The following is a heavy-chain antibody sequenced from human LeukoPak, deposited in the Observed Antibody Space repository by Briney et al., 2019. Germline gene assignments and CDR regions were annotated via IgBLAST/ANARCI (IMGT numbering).Heavy chain of an antibody. CDR3: ARVRDGYNDAYDI. J-gene: IGHJ3*02. D-gene: IGHD5-24*01. V-gene: IGHV1-18*01. Sequence: ASVKVSCKASGYTFTSYGITWVRQAPGQGLEWMGWISVYNGNTNYAQKLQGRVTMTTDTSTSTAYMGLSSLRSEDTAVYYCARVRDGYNDAYDIWGQGTMVTVPS. CDR1: GYTFTSYG. CDR2: ISVYNGNT.